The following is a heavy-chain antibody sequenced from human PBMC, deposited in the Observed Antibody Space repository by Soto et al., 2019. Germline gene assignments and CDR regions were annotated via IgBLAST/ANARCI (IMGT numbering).Heavy chain of an antibody. CDR1: GYTLTSNA. Sequence: QVQLVQSGAEVKKPGAAVKVSCKASGYTLTSNAISWVRQAPGQGLEWMGWISGYNGNTNYAQKLQGRVTMTTDTSTSIAYMELRSLRFDDTAVYYCASGRRYFDWLYWGQGTLVTVSS. D-gene: IGHD3-9*01. V-gene: IGHV1-18*01. CDR3: ASGRRYFDWLY. J-gene: IGHJ4*02. CDR2: ISGYNGNT.